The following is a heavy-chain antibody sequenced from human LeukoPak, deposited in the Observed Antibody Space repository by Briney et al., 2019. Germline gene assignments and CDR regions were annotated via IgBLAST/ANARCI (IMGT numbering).Heavy chain of an antibody. CDR1: GFTFSNAW. Sequence: GGSLRLSCAASGFTFSNAWMSWVRQAPGKGLGLVGRIKSKTDGRTTDYAAPVKGRFTISRDDSKNTLYLQMNSLKTEDTAVYYCTTDALVYYYDSSGDLDAFDIWGQGAMVTVSS. D-gene: IGHD3-22*01. CDR2: IKSKTDGRTT. CDR3: TTDALVYYYDSSGDLDAFDI. V-gene: IGHV3-15*01. J-gene: IGHJ3*02.